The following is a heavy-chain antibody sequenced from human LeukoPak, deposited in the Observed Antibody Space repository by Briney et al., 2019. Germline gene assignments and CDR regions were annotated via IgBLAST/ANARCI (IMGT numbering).Heavy chain of an antibody. J-gene: IGHJ3*02. CDR2: IYHSGST. CDR1: GGSISSSNW. V-gene: IGHV4-4*02. D-gene: IGHD3-10*01. Sequence: SETLSLTCAVSGGSISSSNWWSWVRQPPGKGLEWIGEIYHSGSTNYNPSLKSRVTISVDKSKNQFSLKLSSVTAADTAVYYCARAGSGSGSYDAFDIWGQGTMVTVSS. CDR3: ARAGSGSGSYDAFDI.